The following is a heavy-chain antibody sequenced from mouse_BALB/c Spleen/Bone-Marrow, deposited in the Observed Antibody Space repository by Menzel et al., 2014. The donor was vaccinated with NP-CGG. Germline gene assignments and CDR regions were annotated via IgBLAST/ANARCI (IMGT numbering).Heavy chain of an antibody. V-gene: IGHV14-3*02. J-gene: IGHJ4*01. CDR3: ARVKLWSYAMDY. D-gene: IGHD1-1*02. CDR2: IDPANGNT. CDR1: GFNIKDTY. Sequence: EVKLQESGAELVKPGASVKLSCTASGFNIKDTYMHWVKQRPEQGLEWIGRIDPANGNTKYDPKFQGKATITADTSSNTAYLQRCSLTSEDTAVYYCARVKLWSYAMDYWGQGTSVTVSS.